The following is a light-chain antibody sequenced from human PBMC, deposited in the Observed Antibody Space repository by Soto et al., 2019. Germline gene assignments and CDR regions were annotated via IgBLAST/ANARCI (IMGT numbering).Light chain of an antibody. CDR3: GADLGMGGNSCVV. CDR2: VGTGGIVG. V-gene: IGLV9-49*01. J-gene: IGLJ2*01. Sequence: QSVLTQPPSASASLGASVTLTCTLSSGYSDYKVDWYQQRPGKGPRFVMRVGTGGIVGSKGDGIPDRFSVLGSGLNRYLTIKNIREGVEVNYPFGADLGMGGNSCVVFGGGTKLTVL. CDR1: SGYSDYK.